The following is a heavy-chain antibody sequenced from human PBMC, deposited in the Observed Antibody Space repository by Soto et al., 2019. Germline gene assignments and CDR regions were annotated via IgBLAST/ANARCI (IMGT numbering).Heavy chain of an antibody. V-gene: IGHV1-69*01. Sequence: QVQLVQSGAEVKKPGSSVKVSCKASGGTFSTYAFSWVRQAPGQGLEWMGGIIPIFRTTRYQQSFHERVTLTADESTSTAYMELSSLTSDDTAVYYCAREESYRSASCALDIWGQGKMVNVSS. CDR1: GGTFSTYA. J-gene: IGHJ3*02. CDR2: IIPIFRTT. D-gene: IGHD6-19*01. CDR3: AREESYRSASCALDI.